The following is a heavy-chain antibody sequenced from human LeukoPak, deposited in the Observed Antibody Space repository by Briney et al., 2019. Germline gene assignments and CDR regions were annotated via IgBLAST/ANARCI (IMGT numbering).Heavy chain of an antibody. D-gene: IGHD3-3*01. Sequence: ASAKVSRKVSGYTLTELSIHWVRHAPGKGHEWRGGFDPEDGETLYAQKFHGRVTMTEDTSTDTAYMELSSLRSEYTAVYYCATKITIFRAIYEYWGQGTLVTVSS. CDR1: GYTLTELS. J-gene: IGHJ4*02. CDR3: ATKITIFRAIYEY. V-gene: IGHV1-24*01. CDR2: FDPEDGET.